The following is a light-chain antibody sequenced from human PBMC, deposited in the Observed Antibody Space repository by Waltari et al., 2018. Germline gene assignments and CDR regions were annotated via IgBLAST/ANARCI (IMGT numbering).Light chain of an antibody. V-gene: IGKV3-15*01. J-gene: IGKJ2*01. CDR2: GAS. Sequence: LVMTQSPATLSVSLGDKATLSCRASQHIKNKLAWYQQKPGQAPRLLVFGASTRATGIPDRFSGSGSGTDSTLTIGSLQSEDFAVYYCHQYDNWPPTFGQGTKLDIK. CDR3: HQYDNWPPT. CDR1: QHIKNK.